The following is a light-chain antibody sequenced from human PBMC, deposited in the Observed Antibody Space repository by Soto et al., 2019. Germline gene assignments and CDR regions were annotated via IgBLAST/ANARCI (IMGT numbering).Light chain of an antibody. Sequence: MQTTQSPSSLSSSVGDTITITCRASQSVRNDLGWYQQKPGKAPKVLIYAASTLQSGVPSRFSGSGSGTHFSLTITSLQPEDFATYYCLQDYSYPWTFGQGTKVDIK. J-gene: IGKJ1*01. CDR1: QSVRND. V-gene: IGKV1-6*01. CDR2: AAS. CDR3: LQDYSYPWT.